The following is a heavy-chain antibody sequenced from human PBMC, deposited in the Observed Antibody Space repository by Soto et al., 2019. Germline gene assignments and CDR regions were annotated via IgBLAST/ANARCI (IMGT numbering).Heavy chain of an antibody. CDR1: RFTFSSYG. CDR3: ARDLVYSSSSLDY. CDR2: IWYDGSNK. V-gene: IGHV3-33*01. Sequence: PGGSLRLSCAASRFTFSSYGMHWVRQAPGKGLEWVAVIWYDGSNKYYADSVKGRFTISRNNSKNTLYLQMNSLRAEDTAVYYCARDLVYSSSSLDYWGQGTLVTVSS. J-gene: IGHJ4*02. D-gene: IGHD6-6*01.